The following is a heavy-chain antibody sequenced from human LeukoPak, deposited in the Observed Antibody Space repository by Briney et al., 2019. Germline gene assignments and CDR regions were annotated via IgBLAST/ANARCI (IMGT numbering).Heavy chain of an antibody. J-gene: IGHJ6*02. D-gene: IGHD4-17*01. CDR3: ARGPFTTVTTPYYYYGMDV. V-gene: IGHV4-34*01. CDR2: INHSGST. Sequence: SETLSLTCAVYGGSFSGYYWSWIRQPPGKGLEWIGEINHSGSTNYNPSLKSRVTISVDTSKNQFSLKLSSVTAADTAVYYCARGPFTTVTTPYYYYGMDVWAKGPRSPSP. CDR1: GGSFSGYY.